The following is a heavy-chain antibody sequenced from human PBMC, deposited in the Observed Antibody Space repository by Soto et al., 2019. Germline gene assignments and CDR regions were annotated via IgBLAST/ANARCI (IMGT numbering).Heavy chain of an antibody. CDR2: ISADNDKR. J-gene: IGHJ6*03. CDR1: GYTFTSYS. CDR3: GRVVTGYYYMDV. Sequence: GASVKVSCKASGYTFTSYSFSWVRQAPGQGPEWMGWISADNDKRNYAQKFQGRVTMTTDTSTSTAYMELGSLRSDDTAVYYCGRVVTGYYYMDVWGRGTTVTVSS. V-gene: IGHV1-18*01. D-gene: IGHD5-18*01.